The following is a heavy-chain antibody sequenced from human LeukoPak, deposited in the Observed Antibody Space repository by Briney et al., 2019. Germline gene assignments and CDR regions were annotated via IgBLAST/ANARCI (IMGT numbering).Heavy chain of an antibody. V-gene: IGHV1-46*01. CDR3: ARGAPTTRIGAGRFDY. J-gene: IGHJ4*02. D-gene: IGHD5-12*01. CDR2: INPSGGST. Sequence: ASVKVSCKAFGYSLTNYYVHWVRQAPGQGLEWMGEINPSGGSTSYAQKVQGRITVTRDTYTNTVYMDLSSLRSEDTATYYCARGAPTTRIGAGRFDYWGQGSLLTVAS. CDR1: GYSLTNYY.